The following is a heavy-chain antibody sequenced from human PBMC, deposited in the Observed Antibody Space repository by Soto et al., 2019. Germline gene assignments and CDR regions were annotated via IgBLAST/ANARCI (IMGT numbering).Heavy chain of an antibody. CDR3: ANEFHSWNYFDY. CDR2: ISYDGSNK. J-gene: IGHJ4*02. V-gene: IGHV3-30*18. Sequence: GGSLRVFCAASGFTFSSSGMHWVRQAPGKGLEWVAVISYDGSNKFYADSVKGRFTISRDNFRNTLYLQMNSLRAEDTAVYYCANEFHSWNYFDYWGQGTLVTVYS. D-gene: IGHD1-20*01. CDR1: GFTFSSSG.